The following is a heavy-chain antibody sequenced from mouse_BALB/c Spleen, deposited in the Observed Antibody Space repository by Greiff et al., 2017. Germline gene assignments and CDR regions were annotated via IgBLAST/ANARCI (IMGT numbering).Heavy chain of an antibody. D-gene: IGHD3-3*01. CDR2: ISDGGSYT. J-gene: IGHJ3*01. CDR3: ARDREVPFAY. CDR1: GFTFSDYY. V-gene: IGHV5-4*02. Sequence: DVHLVESGGGLVKPGGSLKLSCAASGFTFSDYYMYWVRQTPEKRLEWVATISDGGSYTYYPDSVKGRFTISRDNAKNNLYLQMSSLKSEDTAMYYCARDREVPFAYWGQGTLVTVSA.